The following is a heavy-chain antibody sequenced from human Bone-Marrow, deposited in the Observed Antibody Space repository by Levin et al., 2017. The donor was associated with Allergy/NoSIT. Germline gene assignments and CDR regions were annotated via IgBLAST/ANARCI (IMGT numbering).Heavy chain of an antibody. D-gene: IGHD1-26*01. J-gene: IGHJ4*02. CDR3: ARGWAAPDF. Sequence: ETLSLTCAASGFTFTNYPMSWVRQAPGKGLEWVSSVDGVGRTNYADSVKGRFTISRDNSKNTLYLQMNSLRVEDTAIYYCARGWAAPDFWGQGTLVTVSS. V-gene: IGHV3-23*01. CDR1: GFTFTNYP. CDR2: VDGVGRT.